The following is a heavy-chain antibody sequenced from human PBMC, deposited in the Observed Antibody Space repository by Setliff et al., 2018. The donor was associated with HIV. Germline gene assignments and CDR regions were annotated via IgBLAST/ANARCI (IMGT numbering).Heavy chain of an antibody. J-gene: IGHJ5*01. CDR2: IFYSGST. D-gene: IGHD2-21*01. CDR3: ARDFEASYCGGDCYSGWFDS. Sequence: SETLSLTCTVSGGSISHYYWTWIRQPPGKGLEWIGYIFYSGSTDYNPSLKSRLTISVDTPNNQFSLKLSSVTAADTAVYYCARDFEASYCGGDCYSGWFDSWGQGILVTVSS. V-gene: IGHV4-59*01. CDR1: GGSISHYY.